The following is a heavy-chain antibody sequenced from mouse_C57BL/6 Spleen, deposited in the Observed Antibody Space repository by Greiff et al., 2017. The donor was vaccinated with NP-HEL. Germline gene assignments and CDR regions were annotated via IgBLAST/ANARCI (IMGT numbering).Heavy chain of an antibody. CDR3: ARWEYYGSSYGGYFDV. V-gene: IGHV1-63*01. Sequence: QVQLQQSGAYLVRPGTSVKMSCKASGYTFTNYWIGWAKQRHGHGPSWLPPIYPGGGYTNNNEKFKGKATLTADKSSSTAYMQFSSLTSEDSAIYYCARWEYYGSSYGGYFDVWGTGTTVTVSS. CDR1: GYTFTNYW. J-gene: IGHJ1*03. CDR2: IYPGGGYT. D-gene: IGHD1-1*01.